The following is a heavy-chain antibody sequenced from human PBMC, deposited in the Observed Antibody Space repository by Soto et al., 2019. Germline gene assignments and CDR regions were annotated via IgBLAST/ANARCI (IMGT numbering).Heavy chain of an antibody. J-gene: IGHJ3*02. Sequence: EVQLVESGGGLVQPGGSLRLSCAASGFTFSTYAMHWVRQAPGKGLEYVSLISGDRGSTYYASSVKGRFTISRDNSKNTPQLQTGRPRGEDMAVYYWASVCSTSSCYGAFGIWGQGTMVIVSS. D-gene: IGHD2-2*01. CDR3: ASVCSTSSCYGAFGI. CDR1: GFTFSTYA. V-gene: IGHV3-64*01. CDR2: ISGDRGST.